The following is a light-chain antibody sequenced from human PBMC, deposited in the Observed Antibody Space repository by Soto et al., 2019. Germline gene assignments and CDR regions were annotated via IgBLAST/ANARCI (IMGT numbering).Light chain of an antibody. CDR2: VAS. J-gene: IGKJ1*01. Sequence: EIVLTQSPGTLSLSPGERATLSCRASQSITNNYLAWYQQKPGQAPRLLIDVASNRATGIPDRFSGSGSGTDFTLTISRLEPEDFAVYYCQQCATVPLTFGQGTKVEIK. CDR3: QQCATVPLT. V-gene: IGKV3-20*01. CDR1: QSITNNY.